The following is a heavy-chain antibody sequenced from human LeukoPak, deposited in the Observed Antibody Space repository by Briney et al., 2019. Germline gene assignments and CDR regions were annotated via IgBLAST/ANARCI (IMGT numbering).Heavy chain of an antibody. J-gene: IGHJ4*02. Sequence: PGGSLRLSCAASGFPFSSYAMSWVRQAPGKGLEWVSAISGSGGSTYYADSVKGRFTISRDNSKNTLYLQMNSLRAEDTAVYYCAKDRSMVRGVPIAYFDYWGQGTLVTVSS. CDR3: AKDRSMVRGVPIAYFDY. CDR2: ISGSGGST. D-gene: IGHD3-10*01. CDR1: GFPFSSYA. V-gene: IGHV3-23*01.